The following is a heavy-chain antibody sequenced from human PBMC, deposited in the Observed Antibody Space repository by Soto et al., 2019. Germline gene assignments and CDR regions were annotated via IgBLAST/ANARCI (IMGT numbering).Heavy chain of an antibody. CDR3: ARGGPVSVSPAWQLLGYFDY. V-gene: IGHV4-31*03. J-gene: IGHJ4*02. CDR2: ISYTGAT. D-gene: IGHD2-15*01. CDR1: GGSISRGAYF. Sequence: QVHLQESGPGQVRPSQTLSLSCSVSGGSISRGAYFWTWIRQFPGKGLEWIAYISYTGATYYNPSRKSRVTILADTSKNQFSLKLNSVTSADTAVYYCARGGPVSVSPAWQLLGYFDYSGQGTLVTVSS.